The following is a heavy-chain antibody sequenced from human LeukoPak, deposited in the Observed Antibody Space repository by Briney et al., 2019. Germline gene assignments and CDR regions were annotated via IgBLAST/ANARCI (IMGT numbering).Heavy chain of an antibody. J-gene: IGHJ4*02. CDR1: GFTFSSYG. Sequence: GGSLRLSCAASGFTFSSYGMHWVRQAPGKGLEWVAFIRYDGSNKYYADSVKGRFTISRDNAKNSLYLQMNSLRAEDTAVYYCARDYGGSSPFDYWGQGTLVTVSS. CDR3: ARDYGGSSPFDY. D-gene: IGHD4-23*01. CDR2: IRYDGSNK. V-gene: IGHV3-30*02.